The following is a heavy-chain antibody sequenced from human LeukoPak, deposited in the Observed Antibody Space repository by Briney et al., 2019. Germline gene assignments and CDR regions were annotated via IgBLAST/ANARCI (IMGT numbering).Heavy chain of an antibody. CDR2: ISSSSSYI. CDR1: GFTLSSYS. D-gene: IGHD6-13*01. V-gene: IGHV3-21*01. J-gene: IGHJ4*02. CDR3: ARDRGSRSWSDY. Sequence: GGSLRLSCAASGFTLSSYSMNWVRQAPGKGLEWVSSISSSSSYIYQADSVKGRFTISRDNAKNSLYLQMNSLRAEDTAVYYWARDRGSRSWSDYWGQGSLVTVSS.